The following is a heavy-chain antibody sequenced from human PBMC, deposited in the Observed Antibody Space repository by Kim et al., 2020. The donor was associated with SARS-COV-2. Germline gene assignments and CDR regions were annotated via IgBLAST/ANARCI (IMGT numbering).Heavy chain of an antibody. D-gene: IGHD6-19*01. J-gene: IGHJ4*02. Sequence: QGFTGRFVFSLDTSVSTAYLKISSLKAEDTAVYYCARDGEYSSGWYYFDYWGQGTLVTVSS. V-gene: IGHV7-4-1*02. CDR3: ARDGEYSSGWYYFDY.